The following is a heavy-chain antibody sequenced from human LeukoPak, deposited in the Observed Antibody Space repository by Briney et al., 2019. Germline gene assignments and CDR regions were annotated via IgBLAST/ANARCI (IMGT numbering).Heavy chain of an antibody. V-gene: IGHV1-2*02. CDR1: GYTFTGCY. Sequence: ASVKVSFKASGYTFTGCYIHWVRQAPGQGLEWMGWIKPNSGGTNYAQKFHGRVTMTRDTSISTAYMELSSLRSDDTAVYYCARVNSSNSLGWFDPWGQGTLVSVSS. J-gene: IGHJ5*02. CDR2: IKPNSGGT. D-gene: IGHD4-23*01. CDR3: ARVNSSNSLGWFDP.